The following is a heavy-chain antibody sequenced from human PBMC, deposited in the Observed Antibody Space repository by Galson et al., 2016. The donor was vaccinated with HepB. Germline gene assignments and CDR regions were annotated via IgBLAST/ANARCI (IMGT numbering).Heavy chain of an antibody. V-gene: IGHV3-74*01. CDR3: TRETRWYFDL. Sequence: SLRLSCAVSGLDFRRYWMHWVRQTPGKGLVWVSRINADGTATGYADSVKCRFTISRDDAKNTRYLQMNTLRVEDTAVYYCTRETRWYFDLWGRGTLLTVSS. CDR1: GLDFRRYW. CDR2: INADGTAT. J-gene: IGHJ2*01.